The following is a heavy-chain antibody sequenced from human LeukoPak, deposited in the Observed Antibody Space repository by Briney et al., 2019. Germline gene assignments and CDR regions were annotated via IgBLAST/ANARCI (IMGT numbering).Heavy chain of an antibody. D-gene: IGHD6-19*01. CDR3: AGSSGWARYFDY. Sequence: PGGSPRLSCAASGFTFSDYWMSWVRQAPGKGLEWVANIKQDGSEKYYVDSVKGRFTISRDNAKNSLHLQMNSLRAEDTAVYYCAGSSGWARYFDYWGQGTLVTVSS. CDR1: GFTFSDYW. CDR2: IKQDGSEK. V-gene: IGHV3-7*05. J-gene: IGHJ4*02.